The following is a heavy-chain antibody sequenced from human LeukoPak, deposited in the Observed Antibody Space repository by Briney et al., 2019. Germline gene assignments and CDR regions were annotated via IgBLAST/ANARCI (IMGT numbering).Heavy chain of an antibody. D-gene: IGHD3-16*01. V-gene: IGHV3-48*03. CDR2: ISSSGSTI. Sequence: PGGSLRLSCAASGFTLSSYEMNWVRQAPGKGLEWVSYISSSGSTIYYADSVKGRFTISRDNAKNSLYLQMNSLRAEDTAVYYCARTKYDYCFDPWGQGTLVTVSS. CDR3: ARTKYDYCFDP. J-gene: IGHJ5*02. CDR1: GFTLSSYE.